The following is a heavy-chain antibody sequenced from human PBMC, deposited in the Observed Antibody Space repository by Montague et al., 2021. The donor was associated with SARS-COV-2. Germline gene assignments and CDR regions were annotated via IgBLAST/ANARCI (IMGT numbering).Heavy chain of an antibody. CDR1: GDSVAGIRAA. J-gene: IGHJ4*02. Sequence: CAISGDSVAGIRAASDWHTHSLSTLLHFVCRTYYRSKWYYDYAVSVKSRMTISPDTSKNQFSLQLSSVTPEDRAVYYCARDPRYSLSWSFDYWGQGTLVTVSS. CDR3: ARDPRYSLSWSFDY. V-gene: IGHV6-1*01. CDR2: TYYRSKWYY. D-gene: IGHD6-13*01.